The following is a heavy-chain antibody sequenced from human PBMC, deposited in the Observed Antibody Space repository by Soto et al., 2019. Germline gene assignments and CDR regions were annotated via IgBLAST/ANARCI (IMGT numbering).Heavy chain of an antibody. CDR2: INSDGGGT. CDR1: GFTFSSYW. J-gene: IGHJ4*02. D-gene: IGHD3-22*01. CDR3: AKGAYEFDY. Sequence: EVQLVESGGDLVQPGGSLRLSCAASGFTFSSYWMHWVRQVPGKGLVWVSRINSDGGGTNYADSVKGRFTISRDNAKNTLYLHMDSLRAEDTAVYYCAKGAYEFDYWGQGTLVTVSS. V-gene: IGHV3-74*01.